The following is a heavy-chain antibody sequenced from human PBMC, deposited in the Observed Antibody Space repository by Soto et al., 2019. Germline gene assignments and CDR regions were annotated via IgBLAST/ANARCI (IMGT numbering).Heavy chain of an antibody. CDR3: AKAPLLLLQAEDGIRGCSTVSAFLLNRSSDL. CDR2: VSGSGGST. Sequence: GKGLEWVSAVSGSGGSTYYAASVKGRFTISRDNSKNTLYLQMNSLRAEDTAVYYCAKAPLLLLQAEDGIRGCSTVSAFLLNRSSDL. D-gene: IGHD6-13*01. J-gene: IGHJ2*01. V-gene: IGHV3-23*01.